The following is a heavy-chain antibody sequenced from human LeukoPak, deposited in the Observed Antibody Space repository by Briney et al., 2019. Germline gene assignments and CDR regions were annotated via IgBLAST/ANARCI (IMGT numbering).Heavy chain of an antibody. CDR3: ARAYSSSSGFDY. Sequence: GGSLRLSCAASGFTFSSYDMHWVRHATGKGLEWVSAIGTAGDTYYPGSVKGRFTISRENAKNSLYLQMNSLRAGDTAVYYCARAYSSSSGFDYWGQGTLVTVSS. D-gene: IGHD6-6*01. CDR1: GFTFSSYD. CDR2: IGTAGDT. J-gene: IGHJ4*02. V-gene: IGHV3-13*01.